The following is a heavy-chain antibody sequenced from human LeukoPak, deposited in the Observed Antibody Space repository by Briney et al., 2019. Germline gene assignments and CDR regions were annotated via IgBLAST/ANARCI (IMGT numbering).Heavy chain of an antibody. CDR3: ARAYYYGSGSYPPGDYYYYMDV. CDR1: GGSISSYY. Sequence: PSETLSLTCTVSGGSISSYYWSWIRQPPGKGLEWIGYIYYSGSTNYNPSLKGRVTISVDTSKNQFSLKLSSVTAADTAVYYCARAYYYGSGSYPPGDYYYYMDVWGKGTTVTVSS. CDR2: IYYSGST. D-gene: IGHD3-10*01. V-gene: IGHV4-59*01. J-gene: IGHJ6*03.